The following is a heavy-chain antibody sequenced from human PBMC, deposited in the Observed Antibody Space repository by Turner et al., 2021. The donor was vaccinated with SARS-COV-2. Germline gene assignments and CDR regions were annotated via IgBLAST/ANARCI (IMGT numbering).Heavy chain of an antibody. J-gene: IGHJ4*02. CDR1: GFSFSNYA. V-gene: IGHV3-30*18. Sequence: QVQLGESGGGLVQPGGSPSLSCATSGFSFSNYAMHWVRQAPGKGLEWVAVISYDGRQKYYADSVKGRFTISRDDSKNTVFLQMNSLRPEDTAVYYCAKEEFGYDYWGQGTLVTVSS. D-gene: IGHD3-10*01. CDR2: ISYDGRQK. CDR3: AKEEFGYDY.